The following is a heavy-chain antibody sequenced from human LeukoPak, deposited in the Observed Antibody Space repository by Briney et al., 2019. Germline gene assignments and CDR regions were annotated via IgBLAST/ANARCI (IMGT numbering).Heavy chain of an antibody. CDR1: GFTFSTYV. CDR2: LSGSGGST. J-gene: IGHJ3*02. CDR3: ARDDYGGKLDI. Sequence: GGSLRLSCAASGFTFSTYVMTWVRQAPGKGLEWVSALSGSGGSTFYADSVKGRFTISRDNSNSTLYLQMNSLRAEDAAVYYCARDDYGGKLDIWGQGTVVTVSS. V-gene: IGHV3-23*01. D-gene: IGHD4-23*01.